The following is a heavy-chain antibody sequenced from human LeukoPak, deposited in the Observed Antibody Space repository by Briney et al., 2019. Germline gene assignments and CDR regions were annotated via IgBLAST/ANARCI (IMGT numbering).Heavy chain of an antibody. CDR1: GYSFTDKY. CDR2: INPNSGGT. CDR3: ARVEGPSIFGVVDY. J-gene: IGHJ4*02. Sequence: ASVKVSCKASGYSFTDKYMHWVRQAPGQGLEWMGWINPNSGGTNYAQKLQGRVTMTTDTSTSTAYMELRSLRSDDTAVYFCARVEGPSIFGVVDYWGPGTLVTVSS. D-gene: IGHD3-3*01. V-gene: IGHV1-2*02.